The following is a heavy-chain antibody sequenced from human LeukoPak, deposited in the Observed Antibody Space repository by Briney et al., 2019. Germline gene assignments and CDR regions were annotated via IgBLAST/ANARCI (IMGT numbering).Heavy chain of an antibody. D-gene: IGHD3-10*01. CDR2: INHSGST. J-gene: IGHJ4*02. Sequence: SETLSLTCTVSDGAIAGYSWSWIRQPPGKGLEWIGEINHSGSTNYNPSLKSRVTISVDTSKNQFSLKLSSVTAADTAVYYCARHWNYYGSGSYSGDYWGQGTLVTVSS. CDR1: DGAIAGYS. V-gene: IGHV4-34*01. CDR3: ARHWNYYGSGSYSGDY.